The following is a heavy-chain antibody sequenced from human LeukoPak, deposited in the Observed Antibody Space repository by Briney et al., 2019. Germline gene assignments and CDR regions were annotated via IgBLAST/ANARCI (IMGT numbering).Heavy chain of an antibody. J-gene: IGHJ6*03. CDR3: ARERASYYMDV. Sequence: SETLSLTCTVSGGSISSTSYYWGWIRQPPGKGLEWIGSISYSGNTYYNPSLKSRVTISVDTSKNQFSLKLSSVTAADTAVYYCARERASYYMDVWGKGTTVTVSS. CDR1: GGSISSTSYY. CDR2: ISYSGNT. V-gene: IGHV4-39*07.